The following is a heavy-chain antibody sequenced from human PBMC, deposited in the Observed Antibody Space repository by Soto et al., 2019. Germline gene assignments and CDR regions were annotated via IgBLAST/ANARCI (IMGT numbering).Heavy chain of an antibody. CDR3: ARVGANRNFDY. CDR1: GGSISSYY. V-gene: IGHV4-59*01. D-gene: IGHD1-26*01. J-gene: IGHJ4*02. Sequence: SSETLSLTCTVSGGSISSYYWSWIRQPPGKGLEWIGYIYYSGSTNYNPSLKSRVTISVDTSKNQFSLKLSSVTAADTAVYYCARVGANRNFDYWGQGTLVTVSS. CDR2: IYYSGST.